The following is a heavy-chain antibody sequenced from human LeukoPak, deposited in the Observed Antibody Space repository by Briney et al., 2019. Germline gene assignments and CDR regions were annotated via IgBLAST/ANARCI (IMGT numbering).Heavy chain of an antibody. J-gene: IGHJ4*02. CDR3: ATAPLYSSSWYFRGYFDD. CDR1: GLTFSNYA. V-gene: IGHV3-30*04. Sequence: PGGSLRLSCTGSGLTFSNYAMHWGRPAPGKGLEWVAVISYDGSRKDYTDSVKGRFTISRDNPKNTLYLQMNSLRAEDTAVYFCATAPLYSSSWYFRGYFDDWGQGTLVTVSS. CDR2: ISYDGSRK. D-gene: IGHD6-13*01.